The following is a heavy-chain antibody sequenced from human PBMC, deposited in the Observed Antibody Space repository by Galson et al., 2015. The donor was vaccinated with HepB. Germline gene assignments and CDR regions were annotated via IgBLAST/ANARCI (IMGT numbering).Heavy chain of an antibody. J-gene: IGHJ6*02. CDR2: ISSSSSYI. D-gene: IGHD6-6*01. V-gene: IGHV3-21*01. CDR1: GFTFSSYS. CDR3: ARDLGPHSSSVFWNYYYYGMDV. Sequence: SLRLSCAASGFTFSSYSMNWVRQAPGKGLEWVSSISSSSSYIYYADSVKGRFTISRDNAKNSLYLQMNSLRAEDTAVYYCARDLGPHSSSVFWNYYYYGMDVWGQGTTVTVSS.